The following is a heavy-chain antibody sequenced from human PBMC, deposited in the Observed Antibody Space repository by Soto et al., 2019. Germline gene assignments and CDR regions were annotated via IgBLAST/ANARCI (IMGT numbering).Heavy chain of an antibody. Sequence: EVQLLESGGGFVQPGGSLRLSCAATGFTFSVYAMTWVHQAPGKGLEWVSAVTANGGSTYSADSVKGRFTISRDNSKNTLFLQRNSLRAEDTAVYYCASLGVGDWANYYYYYGMDVWGQGTTVTVSS. CDR2: VTANGGST. J-gene: IGHJ6*02. V-gene: IGHV3-23*01. CDR1: GFTFSVYA. CDR3: ASLGVGDWANYYYYYGMDV. D-gene: IGHD2-21*02.